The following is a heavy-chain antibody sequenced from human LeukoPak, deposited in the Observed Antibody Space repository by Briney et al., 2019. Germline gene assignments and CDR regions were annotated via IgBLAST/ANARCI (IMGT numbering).Heavy chain of an antibody. D-gene: IGHD5-24*01. CDR2: VNHTSTT. J-gene: IGHJ5*02. V-gene: IGHV4-34*01. CDR1: GGSLSGYY. Sequence: SETLSLTCGVYGGSLSGYYWSWIRQSPGKGLEWIGEVNHTSTTNYNPSFKSRVIISVDTSKNHFSLELKSLTVADTAVYYCANGAKFDPWGPGTLVTVSS. CDR3: ANGAKFDP.